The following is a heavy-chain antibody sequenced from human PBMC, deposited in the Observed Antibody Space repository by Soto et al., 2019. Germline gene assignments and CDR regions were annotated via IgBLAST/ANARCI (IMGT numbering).Heavy chain of an antibody. CDR3: ARDPGELGGFDP. CDR2: ISSSSSYI. V-gene: IGHV3-21*01. Sequence: EVQLVESGGGLVKPGGSLRLSCAASGFTFSSYSMNWVRQAPGKGLEWVSSISSSSSYIYYADSVKGRFTISRDNAKNSLYLQMNSLRAEDTAVYYCARDPGELGGFDPWGQGTLVTVSS. D-gene: IGHD1-26*01. J-gene: IGHJ5*02. CDR1: GFTFSSYS.